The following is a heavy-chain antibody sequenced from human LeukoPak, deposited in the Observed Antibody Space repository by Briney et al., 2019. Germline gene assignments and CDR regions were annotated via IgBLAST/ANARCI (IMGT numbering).Heavy chain of an antibody. V-gene: IGHV3-53*01. D-gene: IGHD3-22*01. J-gene: IGHJ4*02. CDR2: IYSGGST. CDR1: GFTVSSNY. Sequence: GGSLRLSCAASGFTVSSNYMSWVRQAPGKGLEWVSVIYSGGSTYYADSVKGRFTISRDNSKNTLYLQMNSLRAEDTAVYYCARHEASYEAVGMIVGYFDYWGQGTLVTVSS. CDR3: ARHEASYEAVGMIVGYFDY.